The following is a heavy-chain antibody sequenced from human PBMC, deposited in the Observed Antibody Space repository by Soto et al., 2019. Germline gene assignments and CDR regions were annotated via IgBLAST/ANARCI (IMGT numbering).Heavy chain of an antibody. Sequence: QLQLQESGSGLVKPSQTLSLTCAVSSGSISSGGYSWSWIRQSPGKGLEWIGYISHSGSTYYNPSLKSRATISVDRSTTPFSLKLSSVTAADTAVYSCASGSHVPHYWGQGTLVTVSS. J-gene: IGHJ4*02. CDR1: SGSISSGGYS. D-gene: IGHD6-6*01. CDR2: ISHSGST. CDR3: ASGSHVPHY. V-gene: IGHV4-30-2*06.